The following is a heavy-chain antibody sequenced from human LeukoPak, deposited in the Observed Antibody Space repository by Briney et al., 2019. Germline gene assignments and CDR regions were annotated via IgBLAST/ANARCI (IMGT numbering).Heavy chain of an antibody. CDR2: IYYSGST. D-gene: IGHD4-17*01. J-gene: IGHJ5*02. Sequence: SETLSLTCTVSGGSISSSSYYWGWIRQPPGKGLEWIGSIYYSGSTYYNPSLKSRVTISVDTSKNQFSLKLSSVTAADTAVYYCARDTEYGDYLGWFDPWGQGTLVTVSS. V-gene: IGHV4-39*07. CDR1: GGSISSSSYY. CDR3: ARDTEYGDYLGWFDP.